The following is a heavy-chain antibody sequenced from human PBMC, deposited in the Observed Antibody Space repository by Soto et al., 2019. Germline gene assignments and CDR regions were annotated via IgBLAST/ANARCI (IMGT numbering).Heavy chain of an antibody. CDR2: IYYSGST. Sequence: SETLSLTCTVSGGSISSGDYYWSGVRQPPGKGLEWIGYIYYSGSTYYNPSLTSRFTISVDTSKNQFSLKLSSVTAADTAVYYCARDRARQGGFDPWGQGTLVTVSS. CDR3: ARDRARQGGFDP. CDR1: GGSISSGDYY. J-gene: IGHJ5*02. V-gene: IGHV4-30-4*01. D-gene: IGHD3-16*01.